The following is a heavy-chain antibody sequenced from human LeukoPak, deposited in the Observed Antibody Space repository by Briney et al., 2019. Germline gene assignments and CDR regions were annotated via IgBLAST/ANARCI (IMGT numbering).Heavy chain of an antibody. CDR2: INAGNGNT. CDR3: ARGSYYDILTGYYPLAFDI. CDR1: GYTFTSYA. J-gene: IGHJ3*02. V-gene: IGHV1-3*01. D-gene: IGHD3-9*01. Sequence: ASVKVSCKASGYTFTSYAMHWVRQAPGQRLEWMGWINAGNGNTKYSQKFQGRVTITRDTSASTAYMELSSLRSEDTAVYYCARGSYYDILTGYYPLAFDIWGQGTMVTVSS.